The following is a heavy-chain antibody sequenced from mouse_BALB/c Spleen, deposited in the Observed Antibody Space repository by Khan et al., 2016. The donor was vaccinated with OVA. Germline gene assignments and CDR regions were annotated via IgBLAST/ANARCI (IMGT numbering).Heavy chain of an antibody. CDR3: ARGNYYGYAMDY. V-gene: IGHV3-2*02. Sequence: EVQLQESGPGLVKPSQSLSLTCTVTGYSITSNYAWNWIRQFPGNKLEWMGYISYSGRTSYIPSLKSRISITRDTSKNQSFLQLNPVTTEATATSYGARGNYYGYAMDYWGQGTSVTVSS. D-gene: IGHD1-1*01. CDR2: ISYSGRT. J-gene: IGHJ4*01. CDR1: GYSITSNYA.